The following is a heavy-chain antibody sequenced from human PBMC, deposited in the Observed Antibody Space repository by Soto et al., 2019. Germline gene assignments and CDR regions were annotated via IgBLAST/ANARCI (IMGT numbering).Heavy chain of an antibody. CDR3: ARDGEGYSYGYGNLDY. CDR2: ISSSSSTI. D-gene: IGHD5-18*01. Sequence: GGSLRLSCAASGFTFSSYSMNWVRQAPGKGLEWVSYISSSSSTIYYADSVKGRLTISRDNAKNSLYLQMNSLRDEDTAVYYCARDGEGYSYGYGNLDYWGQGTLVTVSS. J-gene: IGHJ4*02. V-gene: IGHV3-48*02. CDR1: GFTFSSYS.